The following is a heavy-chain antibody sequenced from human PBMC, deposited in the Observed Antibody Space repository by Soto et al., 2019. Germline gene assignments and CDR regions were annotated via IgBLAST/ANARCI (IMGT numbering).Heavy chain of an antibody. V-gene: IGHV1-2*04. CDR1: GYTFTGYY. D-gene: IGHD3-10*01. J-gene: IGHJ5*02. Sequence: ASVKVSCKASGYTFTGYYMHWVRQAPGQGLEWMGWINPNSGGTNYAQKFQGWVTMTRDTSISTAYMELSRLRSDDTAVYYCARGVILEGGNWFDPWGQGTLVTVSS. CDR3: ARGVILEGGNWFDP. CDR2: INPNSGGT.